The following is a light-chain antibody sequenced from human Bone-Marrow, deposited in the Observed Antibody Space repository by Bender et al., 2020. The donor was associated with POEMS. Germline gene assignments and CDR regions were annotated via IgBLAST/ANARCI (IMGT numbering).Light chain of an antibody. CDR1: SSDIGRNNF. Sequence: QSALTQPASVSGSPGQSITISCTGTSSDIGRNNFVSWYQHHPGKAPKLLIYDVTNRPSGVSNRFSGSKSGNTASLTVSGLQPEDEADYYCTSYAGNNNLVFGGGTKLTVL. J-gene: IGLJ3*02. CDR2: DVT. CDR3: TSYAGNNNLV. V-gene: IGLV2-14*03.